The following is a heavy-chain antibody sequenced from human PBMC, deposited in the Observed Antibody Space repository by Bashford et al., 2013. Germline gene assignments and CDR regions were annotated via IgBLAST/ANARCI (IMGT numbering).Heavy chain of an antibody. J-gene: IGHJ4*02. D-gene: IGHD2-8*01. CDR3: ARGALIVLMVYQPSPPPRNFDY. CDR1: GGSFSGYY. V-gene: IGHV4-34*01. Sequence: SETLSLTCAVYGGSFSGYYWSWIRQPPGKGLEWIGEINHSGSTNYNPSLKSRVTISVDTSKNQFSLKLSSVTAADTAVYYCARGALIVLMVYQPSPPPRNFDYWGQGTLVTVSS. CDR2: INHSGST.